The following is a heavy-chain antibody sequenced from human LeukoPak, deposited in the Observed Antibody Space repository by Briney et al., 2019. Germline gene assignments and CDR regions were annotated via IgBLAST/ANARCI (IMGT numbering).Heavy chain of an antibody. CDR3: ARDQSRYSLYYYYGMDV. J-gene: IGHJ6*02. V-gene: IGHV1-2*02. Sequence: ASVKVSCKASGYTFTGYYMHWVRQAPGQGLEWMGWINPNSGGTNYAQKFQGRVTMTRDTSISTAYMELSRLRSDDTAVYYCARDQSRYSLYYYYGMDVWGQGATVTVSS. CDR1: GYTFTGYY. CDR2: INPNSGGT. D-gene: IGHD1-26*01.